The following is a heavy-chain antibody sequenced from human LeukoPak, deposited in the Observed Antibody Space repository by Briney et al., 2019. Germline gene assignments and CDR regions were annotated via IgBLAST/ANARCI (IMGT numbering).Heavy chain of an antibody. CDR3: ARGLSGSYFPDC. CDR2: IYYSGST. Sequence: SETLSLTCTVSGDSISSSSYYWGWLRQPPGKGLEWIGSIYYSGSTYYNPSLKSRVTISVDTSKNQFSLKLSSVTAADTAVYYCARGLSGSYFPDCWGQGTLVTVSS. D-gene: IGHD1-26*01. V-gene: IGHV4-39*01. J-gene: IGHJ4*02. CDR1: GDSISSSSYY.